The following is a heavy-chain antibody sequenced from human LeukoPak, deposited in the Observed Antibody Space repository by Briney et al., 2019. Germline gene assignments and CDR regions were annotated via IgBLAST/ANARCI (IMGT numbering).Heavy chain of an antibody. J-gene: IGHJ4*02. D-gene: IGHD1-26*01. CDR3: ARDGEIVGARFDY. CDR1: GFTFSSYW. V-gene: IGHV3-7*03. Sequence: GGSLRLSCADSGFTFSSYWMSWVRQAPGKGLEWVANIKQDGSEKYYVDSVKGRFTISRDNAQKSLYLQMNSLRAEDTALYFCARDGEIVGARFDYWGQGILVTVSS. CDR2: IKQDGSEK.